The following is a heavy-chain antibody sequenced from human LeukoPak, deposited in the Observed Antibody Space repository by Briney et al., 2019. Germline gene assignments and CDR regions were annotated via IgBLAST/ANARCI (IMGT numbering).Heavy chain of an antibody. J-gene: IGHJ5*02. CDR2: ISVDGETT. CDR1: GFSVGNSG. D-gene: IGHD6-19*01. V-gene: IGHV3-23*01. CDR3: AKDGSGWYRSSWFDP. Sequence: GGSLTLSCAVSGFSVGNSGMSWVRQAPAKGLEWISAISVDGETTYYADSVKGRFIISRDNSKNTLFLQLSSLRAEDTAVYYCAKDGSGWYRSSWFDPWGQGTLVTVSS.